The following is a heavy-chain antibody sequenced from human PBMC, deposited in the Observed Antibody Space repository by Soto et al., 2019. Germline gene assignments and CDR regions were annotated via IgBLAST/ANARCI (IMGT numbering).Heavy chain of an antibody. Sequence: QVQLVQSGAEVKKPGSSVKVSCKASGGTFSSYAISWVRQAHGQGLEWMGGIIPIFGTANYAQKFQGRVTITADKSTSTAYMELSSLRSEDTAVYYCARGLYSSGWYGSPYYFDYWGQGTLVTVSS. CDR3: ARGLYSSGWYGSPYYFDY. CDR2: IIPIFGTA. V-gene: IGHV1-69*06. CDR1: GGTFSSYA. D-gene: IGHD6-19*01. J-gene: IGHJ4*02.